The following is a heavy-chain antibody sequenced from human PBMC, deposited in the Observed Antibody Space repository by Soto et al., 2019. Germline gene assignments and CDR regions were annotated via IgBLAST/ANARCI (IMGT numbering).Heavy chain of an antibody. J-gene: IGHJ4*02. CDR2: ISYDGSNK. V-gene: IGHV3-30*18. Sequence: PGGSLRLSCAASGFTFSSYGMHWVRQAPGKGLEWVAVISYDGSNKYYADSVKGRFTISRDNSKNTLYLQMNSLRAEDTAVYYCAKDDDIVVVVAATRGIDYWGQGTLVTVSS. D-gene: IGHD2-15*01. CDR1: GFTFSSYG. CDR3: AKDDDIVVVVAATRGIDY.